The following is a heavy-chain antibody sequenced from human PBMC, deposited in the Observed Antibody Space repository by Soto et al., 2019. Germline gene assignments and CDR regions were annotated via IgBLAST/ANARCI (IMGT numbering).Heavy chain of an antibody. D-gene: IGHD5-18*01. V-gene: IGHV4-39*07. J-gene: IGHJ4*02. CDR3: ARGYGRNFDY. Sequence: SETLSLTCTVSGDSISTNNYFWGWIRQPPGKGLEWVATINLGGNTNYSPSLKSRVNISLDTSKNQFSLKLNSMTAADTAVYYCARGYGRNFDYWGQGTLVTVSS. CDR1: GDSISTNNYF. CDR2: INLGGNT.